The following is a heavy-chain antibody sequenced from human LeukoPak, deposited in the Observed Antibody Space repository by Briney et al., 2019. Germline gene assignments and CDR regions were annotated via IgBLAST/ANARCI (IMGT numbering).Heavy chain of an antibody. CDR3: ARQKVYYDSSGYYYYYYGMDV. V-gene: IGHV4-59*08. D-gene: IGHD3-22*01. CDR2: IYYSGST. Sequence: SETLSLTCTVSGGSISSYYWSWIRQPPGKGLEWIGYIYYSGSTNYNPSLKSRVTISVDTSKNQFSLKLSSVTAADTAVYYCARQKVYYDSSGYYYYYYGMDVWGQGTTVTVSS. J-gene: IGHJ6*02. CDR1: GGSISSYY.